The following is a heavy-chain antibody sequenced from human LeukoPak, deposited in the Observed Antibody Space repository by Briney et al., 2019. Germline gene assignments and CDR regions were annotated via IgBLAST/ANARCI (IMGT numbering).Heavy chain of an antibody. V-gene: IGHV1-2*02. J-gene: IGHJ3*02. CDR2: INPNTGGT. Sequence: ASVKVPCKASGYTFTGYYIHWVRQAPGQGLEWMGCINPNTGGTNYAQKFQGRVTMTRDTSVSTAYMELNRLGYDDTAVYYCARVREFDIWGQGTMVTVSS. CDR3: ARVREFDI. CDR1: GYTFTGYY.